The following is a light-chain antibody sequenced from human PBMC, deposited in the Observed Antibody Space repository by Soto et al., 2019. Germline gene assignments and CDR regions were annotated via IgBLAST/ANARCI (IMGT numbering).Light chain of an antibody. CDR2: EVS. Sequence: QSALTQPASVSGSPGQSITISCTGTSSDVGGYNYVSWYQQHPGKAPKLMIYEVSNRPSGVSNRFSGSKSGNTASLTISGLQAEDEGDYYCSSYTTTSTLEGVFGGGTQLTVL. CDR3: SSYTTTSTLEGV. V-gene: IGLV2-14*01. CDR1: SSDVGGYNY. J-gene: IGLJ3*02.